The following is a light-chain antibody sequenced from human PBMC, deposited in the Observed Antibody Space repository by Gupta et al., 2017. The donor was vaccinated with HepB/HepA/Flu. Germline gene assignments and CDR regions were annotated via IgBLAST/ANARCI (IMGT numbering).Light chain of an antibody. CDR1: QSVSSY. V-gene: IGKV3-11*01. CDR3: QQRSNWPRT. CDR2: DAS. Sequence: EIVLTQSPAPLSLSPGERATLSCRASQSVSSYLAWYQQKPGQAPRLLIYDASNRATGIPARFSGSGSGTDFTLTISSREPEDFAVYYCQQRSNWPRTFGQGTKVEIK. J-gene: IGKJ1*01.